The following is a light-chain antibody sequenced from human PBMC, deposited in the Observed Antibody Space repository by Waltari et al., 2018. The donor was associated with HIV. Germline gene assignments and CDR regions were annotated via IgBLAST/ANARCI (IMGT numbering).Light chain of an antibody. Sequence: QFALTQPPSASGSPGPSVPISCTGTRPTIGDYATVPWYQTPPGEAPKLLIYEVLNRPSGVPHRFSGSKSGNTASLTVSGLQAEDEADYYCSSYGGNSNVIFGGGTKLTVL. CDR3: SSYGGNSNVI. J-gene: IGLJ2*01. CDR2: EVL. CDR1: RPTIGDYAT. V-gene: IGLV2-8*01.